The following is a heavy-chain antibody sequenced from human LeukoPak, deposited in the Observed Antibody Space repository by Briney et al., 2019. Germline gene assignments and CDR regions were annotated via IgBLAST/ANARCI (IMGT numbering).Heavy chain of an antibody. CDR3: ARGIGRGYSYGYYYYGMDV. V-gene: IGHV3-30*04. J-gene: IGHJ6*02. CDR2: ISYDGSNK. D-gene: IGHD5-18*01. CDR1: GFTFSSYA. Sequence: GRSLRLSCAASGFTFSSYAMHWVRQAPGKGLEWVAVISYDGSNKYYADSVKGRFTISRDNSKNTLYLQMNSLRAEDTAVYYCARGIGRGYSYGYYYYGMDVWGQGTTVTVFS.